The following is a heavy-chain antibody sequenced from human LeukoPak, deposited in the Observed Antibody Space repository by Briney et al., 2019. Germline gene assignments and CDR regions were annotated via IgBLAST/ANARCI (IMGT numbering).Heavy chain of an antibody. CDR3: ARPDYGDPDSFDY. D-gene: IGHD4-17*01. J-gene: IGHJ4*02. CDR2: INAGNGNT. V-gene: IGHV1-3*01. CDR1: GYTFTDHY. Sequence: ASVKVSCKASGYTFTDHYMHWVRQAPGQRLEWMGWINAGNGNTKYSQKFQGRVTITRDTSASTAYMELSSLRSEDTAVYYCARPDYGDPDSFDYWGQGTLVTVSS.